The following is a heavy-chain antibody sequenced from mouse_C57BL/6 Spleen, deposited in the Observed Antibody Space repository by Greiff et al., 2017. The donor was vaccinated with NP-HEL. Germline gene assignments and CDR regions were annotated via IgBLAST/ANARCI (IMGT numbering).Heavy chain of an antibody. CDR2: ISSGSSTI. J-gene: IGHJ4*01. D-gene: IGHD2-1*01. V-gene: IGHV5-17*01. CDR1: GFTFSDYG. Sequence: EVKLQESGGGLVKPGGSLKLSCAASGFTFSDYGMHWVRQAPEKGLEWVAYISSGSSTIYYADTVKGRFTISRDNAKNTLFLQMTSLRSEDTAMYYCARGNYGAMDYWGQGTSVTVSS. CDR3: ARGNYGAMDY.